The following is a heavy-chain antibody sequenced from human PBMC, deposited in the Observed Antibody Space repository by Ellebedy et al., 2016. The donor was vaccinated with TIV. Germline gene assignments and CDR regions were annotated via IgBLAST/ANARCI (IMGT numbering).Heavy chain of an antibody. CDR2: ISPGDSDT. V-gene: IGHV5-51*01. CDR3: ARPTTVVTREDDGFDI. D-gene: IGHD4-23*01. J-gene: IGHJ3*02. Sequence: GESLKISCNASGYSFSDYWIGWVRQMPGRGLEWMGMISPGDSDTRYSPSFQGQVTLSVDKSINIAYLEWSSLKASDTAMYYCARPTTVVTREDDGFDIWGQGTMVSVSS. CDR1: GYSFSDYW.